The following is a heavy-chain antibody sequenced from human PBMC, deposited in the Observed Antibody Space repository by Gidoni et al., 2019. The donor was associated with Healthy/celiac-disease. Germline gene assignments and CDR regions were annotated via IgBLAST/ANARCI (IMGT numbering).Heavy chain of an antibody. CDR2: ISVSGGST. V-gene: IGHV3-23*01. CDR3: AKDMELLWFGELSSSFDY. J-gene: IGHJ4*02. CDR1: GFTFSSDA. D-gene: IGHD3-10*01. Sequence: EVQLLESGGGLVQPGGYLRLSCAASGFTFSSDAMSWVRQAPGKGLEWVSAISVSGGSTYYADSVKGRFTFSRDNSKNTLYLQMNSLRAEDPAVYYCAKDMELLWFGELSSSFDYWGQGTLVTVSS.